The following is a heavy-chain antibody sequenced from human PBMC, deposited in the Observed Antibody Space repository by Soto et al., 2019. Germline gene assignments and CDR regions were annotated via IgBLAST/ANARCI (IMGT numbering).Heavy chain of an antibody. CDR3: ASQIGYNWNYWYFDL. Sequence: QVQLVQSGAEVKKPGSSVKVSCKASGGTFSSYAISWVRQAPGQGLEWMGGIIPILGTANYEQKFQGRVKITADDSTSTAYMELSSLRSEYTAVYYCASQIGYNWNYWYFDLWGRGTLVTVSS. CDR2: IIPILGTA. J-gene: IGHJ2*01. CDR1: GGTFSSYA. V-gene: IGHV1-69*01. D-gene: IGHD1-20*01.